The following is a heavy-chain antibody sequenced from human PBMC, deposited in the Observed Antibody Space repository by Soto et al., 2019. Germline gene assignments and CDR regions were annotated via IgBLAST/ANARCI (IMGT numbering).Heavy chain of an antibody. J-gene: IGHJ4*02. CDR2: ISYDGSNK. CDR1: GFTFSSYG. V-gene: IGHV3-30*18. D-gene: IGHD3-22*01. CDR3: AKNAPYYDSSGYTLDY. Sequence: PGGSLRLSCAASGFTFSSYGMHWVRQAPGKGLEWVAVISYDGSNKYYADSVEGRFTISRDNSKNTLYLQMNSLRAEDTAVYYCAKNAPYYDSSGYTLDYWGQGTLVTVSS.